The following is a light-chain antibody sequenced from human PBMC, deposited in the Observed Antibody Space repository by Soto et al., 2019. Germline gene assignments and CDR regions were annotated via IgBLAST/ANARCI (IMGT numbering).Light chain of an antibody. V-gene: IGKV1-5*01. CDR1: QSISSW. Sequence: IQMTQSPSTLSASVGDRVTITCRASQSISSWLAWYQQKPGKAPKLLIYDASSLESGVPSRFSGSGSGTEFTLTISSLQPDDFATYYCHQYNSYSTFGQGTKVEIK. CDR2: DAS. CDR3: HQYNSYST. J-gene: IGKJ1*01.